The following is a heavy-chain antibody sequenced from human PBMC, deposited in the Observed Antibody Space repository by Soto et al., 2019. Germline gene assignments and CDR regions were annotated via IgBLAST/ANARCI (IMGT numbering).Heavy chain of an antibody. V-gene: IGHV1-69*13. J-gene: IGHJ6*02. D-gene: IGHD3-3*01. CDR1: GGTFSSYA. CDR3: ARGIGITIFGVVTPPAYMDV. CDR2: IIPIFGTA. Sequence: ASVKVSCKASGGTFSSYAISWVRQAPGQGLEWMGGIIPIFGTANYAQKFQGRVTITADESTSTAYMELSSLRSEDTAVYYCARGIGITIFGVVTPPAYMDVWGQGTTVTVSS.